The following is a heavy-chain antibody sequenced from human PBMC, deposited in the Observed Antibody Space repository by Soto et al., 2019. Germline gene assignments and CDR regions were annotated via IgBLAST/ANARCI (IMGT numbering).Heavy chain of an antibody. V-gene: IGHV5-51*01. CDR1: GFSFTTYW. D-gene: IGHD6-6*01. J-gene: IGHJ4*02. Sequence: GESLKISCKGSGFSFTTYWIAWVRQMPGKGLEWMGIIYIGDSDTRYSPSFQGQVTISADKFISTAYLHWSSLKASATAMYYCARSGSSSSAFDYWGQGTLVTVSS. CDR2: IYIGDSDT. CDR3: ARSGSSSSAFDY.